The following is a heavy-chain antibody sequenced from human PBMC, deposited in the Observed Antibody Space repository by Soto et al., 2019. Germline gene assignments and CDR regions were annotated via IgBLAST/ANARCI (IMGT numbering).Heavy chain of an antibody. D-gene: IGHD2-21*01. J-gene: IGHJ4*02. CDR1: GYTFTSYG. Sequence: DSVKVSCKASGYTFTSYGISWVRQAPGQGLEWMGWVSAYNADTIYVQKFQGRVTMTTDTATSTAHMEVRSLRYDDTAVYYCARAKRIGKAAYRIRDFDYWGQAIQVTVS. V-gene: IGHV1-18*01. CDR2: VSAYNADT. CDR3: ARAKRIGKAAYRIRDFDY.